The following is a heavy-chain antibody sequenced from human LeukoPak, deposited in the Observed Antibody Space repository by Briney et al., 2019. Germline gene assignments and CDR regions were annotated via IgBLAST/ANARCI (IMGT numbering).Heavy chain of an antibody. J-gene: IGHJ4*02. CDR1: GGSVSSNY. CDR3: ARTYCDTSTCYRFDS. D-gene: IGHD2-21*01. V-gene: IGHV4-59*02. Sequence: SETLSLTCTVSGGSVSSNYWSWIRQPPGKGLEYIGYISYSGSTNYNPSLKGRVSISVDTSKNQFSLKMSSVTAADTAVYYCARTYCDTSTCYRFDSWGQGILVTVSS. CDR2: ISYSGST.